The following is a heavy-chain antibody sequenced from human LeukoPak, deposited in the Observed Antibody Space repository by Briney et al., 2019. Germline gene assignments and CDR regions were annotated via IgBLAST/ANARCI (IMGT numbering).Heavy chain of an antibody. CDR3: AKAPPTMVRGSNWFDP. Sequence: PGGSLRLSCAASGFTFSSYAMSWVRQAPGKGLEWVSAISGSGGSTYYADSVKGRFTIPRDNSKNTLYLQMNSLRAEDTAVYYCAKAPPTMVRGSNWFDPWGQGTLVTVSS. CDR2: ISGSGGST. CDR1: GFTFSSYA. D-gene: IGHD3-10*01. J-gene: IGHJ5*02. V-gene: IGHV3-23*01.